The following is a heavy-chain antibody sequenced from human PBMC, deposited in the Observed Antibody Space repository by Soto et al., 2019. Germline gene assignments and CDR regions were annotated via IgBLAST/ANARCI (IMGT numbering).Heavy chain of an antibody. Sequence: GASVKVSCKASGYSFTSYAMHWVRQGPGRSLEWMGWISTGNGNTVYSQKFQGRVTITRDTSATTAYMELRSLRSEDTSVYYCARDLQDNSGWYGVDYWGQGTLVTVSS. CDR1: GYSFTSYA. D-gene: IGHD6-19*01. CDR2: ISTGNGNT. J-gene: IGHJ4*02. CDR3: ARDLQDNSGWYGVDY. V-gene: IGHV1-3*04.